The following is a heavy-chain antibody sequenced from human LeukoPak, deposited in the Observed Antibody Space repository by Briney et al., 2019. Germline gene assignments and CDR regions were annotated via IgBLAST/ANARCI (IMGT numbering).Heavy chain of an antibody. J-gene: IGHJ4*02. CDR3: VREVVGNTSDLHY. D-gene: IGHD1-26*01. CDR2: ISSSGSII. CDR1: VCILRRYE. V-gene: IGHV3-48*03. Sequence: QPGGSLRLSYGSWVCILRRYEIKGVRQAPGKGLEWISYISSSGSIIYYADSVKGRFTISRDNAKNSLYLQMNSLRAEDTAFYYLVREVVGNTSDLHYWGQGTLVTVSS.